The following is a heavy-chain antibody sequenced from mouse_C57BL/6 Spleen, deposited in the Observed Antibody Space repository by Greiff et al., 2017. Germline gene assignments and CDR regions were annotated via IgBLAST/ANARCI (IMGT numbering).Heavy chain of an antibody. Sequence: QVQLQQPGAELVRPGTSVKLSCKASGYTFTSYWMHWVKQRPGQGLEWIGVIDPSDSYTNYNQKFKGKATLIVDTSSRTAYMQLSSLTSADSAVYYCARGGSSYNYWGQGTTLTVSS. CDR3: ARGGSSYNY. D-gene: IGHD1-1*01. V-gene: IGHV1-59*01. CDR2: IDPSDSYT. J-gene: IGHJ2*01. CDR1: GYTFTSYW.